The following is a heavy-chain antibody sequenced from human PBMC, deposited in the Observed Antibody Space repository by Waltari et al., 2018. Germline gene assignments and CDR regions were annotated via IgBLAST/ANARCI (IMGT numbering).Heavy chain of an antibody. CDR2: IYTSGGT. CDR3: ARGAPGAGTKDY. Sequence: QVQLQESGPGLVKPSQTLSLTCTVSGGSISSGSYYWSWTRQPAGKGLEWIGRIYTSGGTNYNPSLKSRVTISVDTSKNQCSLKLSSVTAADTAVYYCARGAPGAGTKDYWGQGTLVTVSS. V-gene: IGHV4-61*02. D-gene: IGHD1-7*01. J-gene: IGHJ4*02. CDR1: GGSISSGSYY.